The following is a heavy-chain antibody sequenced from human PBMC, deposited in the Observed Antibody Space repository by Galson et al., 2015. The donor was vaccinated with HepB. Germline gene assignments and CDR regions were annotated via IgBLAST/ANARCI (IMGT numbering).Heavy chain of an antibody. D-gene: IGHD1-7*01. CDR2: IKSQTEGGAT. CDR1: GFIFNEAW. Sequence: SLRLSCAASGFIFNEAWLSWVRQAPSEGLEWVGRIKSQTEGGATQYAAPVNGRFTISRDDSSETLYLQMHSLKTEDTAMYYCTTIGTARASWGQGTLVTVSS. J-gene: IGHJ4*02. CDR3: TTIGTARAS. V-gene: IGHV3-15*01.